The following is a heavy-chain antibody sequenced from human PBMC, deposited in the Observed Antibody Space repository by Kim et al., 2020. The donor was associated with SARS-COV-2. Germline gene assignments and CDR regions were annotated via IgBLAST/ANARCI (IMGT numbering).Heavy chain of an antibody. CDR2: TIANGETK. CDR3: VRASGGLPRY. Sequence: GGSLRLSCAASGFTFDIYDRNWVRQAPEKWMLWGSPTIANGETKYYADSMKGRFTISIDNNKNSLYLQMNSLRTEDTALLYCVRASGGLPRYWCQGTLVTVSS. D-gene: IGHD1-26*01. V-gene: IGHV3-43*02. J-gene: IGHJ4*02. CDR1: GFTFDIYD.